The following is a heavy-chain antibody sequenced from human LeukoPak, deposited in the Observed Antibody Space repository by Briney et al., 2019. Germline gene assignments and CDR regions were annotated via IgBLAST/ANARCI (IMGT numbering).Heavy chain of an antibody. Sequence: SVKVSCKASGGAFSSYAISWVRQAPGQGLEWMGGIIPIFGTANYAQKFQGRVTITADESTSTAYMELSSLKTEDTAVYYCTTDRSSSWSNEYYYYYMDVWGKGTTVTISS. V-gene: IGHV1-69*13. D-gene: IGHD6-13*01. J-gene: IGHJ6*03. CDR2: IIPIFGTA. CDR1: GGAFSSYA. CDR3: TTDRSSSWSNEYYYYYMDV.